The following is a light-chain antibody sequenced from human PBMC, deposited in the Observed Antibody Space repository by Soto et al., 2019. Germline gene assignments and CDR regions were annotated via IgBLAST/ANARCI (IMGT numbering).Light chain of an antibody. J-gene: IGKJ2*01. V-gene: IGKV3-20*01. CDR1: QSVSNNY. CDR2: GSS. CDR3: QQYGSSPPST. Sequence: EVVLTQSPGTLSLSPGERATLSCRASQSVSNNYLAWYQQKPGQSPKLLIFGSSDRATGIPDRFSGSGSGTDFTLTISSLEPEDFAVYYCQQYGSSPPSTFGQGTKLEIK.